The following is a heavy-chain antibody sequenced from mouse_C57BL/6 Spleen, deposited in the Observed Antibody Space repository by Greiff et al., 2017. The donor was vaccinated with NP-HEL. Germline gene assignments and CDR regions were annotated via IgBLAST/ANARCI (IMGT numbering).Heavy chain of an antibody. Sequence: QVQLQQPGTELVKPGASVKLSCKASGYSFTSYWMHWVKQRPGQGLEWIGNINPSNGGTNYNEKFKSKATRTVDKSSSTAYMQLSSLTSEDSAVYYCARSRGYDGYFDYWGQGTTLTVSS. J-gene: IGHJ2*01. CDR1: GYSFTSYW. CDR2: INPSNGGT. V-gene: IGHV1-53*01. CDR3: ARSRGYDGYFDY. D-gene: IGHD2-2*01.